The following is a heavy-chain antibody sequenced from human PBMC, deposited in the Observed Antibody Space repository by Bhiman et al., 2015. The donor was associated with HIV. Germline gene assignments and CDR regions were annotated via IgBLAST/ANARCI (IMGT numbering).Heavy chain of an antibody. Sequence: EVHLVESGGDLVQPGGSLRLSCTGSGFSFSSSWMHWVRQAPGKGLEWVSRISDYWIRTDYADSVTGRFTISRDNAKNTVYLQMNSLRAEDTALYYCARGGSYYSYYYYYMDVWGKGTTVTVSS. V-gene: IGHV3-74*01. CDR1: GFSFSSSW. J-gene: IGHJ6*03. CDR2: ISDYWIRT. D-gene: IGHD1-26*01. CDR3: ARGGSYYSYYYYYMDV.